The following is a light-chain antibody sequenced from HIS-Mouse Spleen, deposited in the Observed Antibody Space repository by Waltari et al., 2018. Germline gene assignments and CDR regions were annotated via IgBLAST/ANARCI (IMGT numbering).Light chain of an antibody. J-gene: IGLJ2*01. CDR1: SSDVGGYNH. V-gene: IGLV2-14*03. CDR3: SSYTSSSFNVV. Sequence: QSALTQPASVSGSPGQSITISCTGTSSDVGGYNHVSWYQQHPGKAPKLMIYDVSNRPSWVSNRFTGSKSGNTASLTISGLQAEDEADYYCSSYTSSSFNVVFGGGTKLTVL. CDR2: DVS.